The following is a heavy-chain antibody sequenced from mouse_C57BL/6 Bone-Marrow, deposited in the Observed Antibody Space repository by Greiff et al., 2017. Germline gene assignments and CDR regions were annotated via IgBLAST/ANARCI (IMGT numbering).Heavy chain of an antibody. Sequence: QVQLQQSGAELVKPGASVKLSCKASGYTFTSYGINWVKQRPGQGLEWIGEIYPRSGSTNYNEKFKGKATLTADTSSSTAYMQLRSLTAEDSAVCACGSDDYWYFDVWGQGTTVTVSA. CDR2: IYPRSGST. J-gene: IGHJ1*01. CDR3: GSDDYWYFDV. CDR1: GYTFTSYG. V-gene: IGHV1-81*01. D-gene: IGHD2-3*01.